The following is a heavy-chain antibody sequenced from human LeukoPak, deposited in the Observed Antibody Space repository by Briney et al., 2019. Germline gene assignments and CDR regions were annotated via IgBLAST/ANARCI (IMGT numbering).Heavy chain of an antibody. Sequence: GGSLRLSCAASGFTFSTYAMSWVGQAPGKGLAWVSAISGSGGSTYYADSVKGRFTISRDNSKNTLYLQMNSLRAEDTAVYYCAYYDYSNYWGQGTLDTVSS. CDR2: ISGSGGST. J-gene: IGHJ4*02. CDR1: GFTFSTYA. D-gene: IGHD4-11*01. CDR3: AYYDYSNY. V-gene: IGHV3-23*01.